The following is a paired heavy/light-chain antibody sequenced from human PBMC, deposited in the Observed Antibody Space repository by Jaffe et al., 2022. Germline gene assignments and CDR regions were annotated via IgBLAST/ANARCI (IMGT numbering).Light chain of an antibody. V-gene: IGKV1-5*03. CDR1: QSISSW. CDR3: QQYNSSPWT. CDR2: KAS. Sequence: DIQMTQSPSTLSASVGDRVTITCRASQSISSWLAWYQQRPGKAPKVLIYKASSLESGVPSRFSGSGSGTEFTLTINSLQPDDFATYYCQQYNSSPWTFGQGTKVEIK. J-gene: IGKJ1*01.
Heavy chain of an antibody. CDR1: GFTFSDYY. D-gene: IGHD3-10*01. CDR3: ARDHTITMIQGVKPSYYFDF. CDR2: ISTSGNTI. J-gene: IGHJ4*02. V-gene: IGHV3-11*01. Sequence: QVQLVESGGGLVKPGGSLRLSCAASGFTFSDYYMTWIRQAPGKGLEWVSYISTSGNTIYYADSVKGRFTISRDNAKKSLYLEMNSLRAEDTAVYYCARDHTITMIQGVKPSYYFDFWGQGTLVTVSS.